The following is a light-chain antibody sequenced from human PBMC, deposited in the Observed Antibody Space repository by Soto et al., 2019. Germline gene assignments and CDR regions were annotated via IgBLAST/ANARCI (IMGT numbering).Light chain of an antibody. Sequence: QSALTQPASVSGSPGQSITISCTGTSSDVGGYNYVSWYQQHPGKAPXLXXXXXXNRPSGISXXXXXXXXXXXAXXXIXGLQAEDEADYYCSSYTGSSTPYVFGTGTKLTVL. CDR2: XXX. CDR3: SSYTGSSTPYV. V-gene: IGLV2-14*01. J-gene: IGLJ1*01. CDR1: SSDVGGYNY.